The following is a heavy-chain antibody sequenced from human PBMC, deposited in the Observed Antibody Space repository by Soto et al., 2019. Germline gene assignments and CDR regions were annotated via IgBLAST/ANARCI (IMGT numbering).Heavy chain of an antibody. J-gene: IGHJ3*02. CDR3: TRLGYGFDM. Sequence: QVQLQESGPGLVKPSGTLSLTCTVSGGSISSNNWWGWVRQPPGRGLEWIGEIFHSGSTNYNPSLKTRVTVSVDKSKNQCSLKLSSVTAADTAMYYCTRLGYGFDMWGQGTRGTVSS. V-gene: IGHV4-4*02. CDR2: IFHSGST. D-gene: IGHD3-16*01. CDR1: GGSISSNNW.